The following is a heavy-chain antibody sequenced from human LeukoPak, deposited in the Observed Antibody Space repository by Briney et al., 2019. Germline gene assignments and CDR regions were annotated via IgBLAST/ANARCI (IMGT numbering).Heavy chain of an antibody. CDR1: GFIFSSYW. Sequence: PGGSLRLSCAASGFIFSSYWMHWVRQAPGKGLVWVSRIKSDGSSTSYADSVTGRVTISRDNAKSTLYLQLNSLRAEDTAVYYCARDPHGSGSYDSPHDAFDIWDQGTMVTVSS. CDR2: IKSDGSST. J-gene: IGHJ3*02. CDR3: ARDPHGSGSYDSPHDAFDI. D-gene: IGHD3-10*01. V-gene: IGHV3-74*01.